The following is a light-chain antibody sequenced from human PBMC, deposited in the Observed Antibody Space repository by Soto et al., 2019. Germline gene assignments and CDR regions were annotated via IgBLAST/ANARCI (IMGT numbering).Light chain of an antibody. J-gene: IGKJ2*01. CDR1: QSISAF. CDR2: GAS. CDR3: QQSYSSPST. V-gene: IGKV1-39*01. Sequence: DIQMIQSPSSLSASVGDRVTITCRASQSISAFLNWYQQKPGKAPKLLIYGASSLHSGVPSRFSGSGSGTDFTLTISSLQPGDFATYYCQQSYSSPSTFGQGTKLEIK.